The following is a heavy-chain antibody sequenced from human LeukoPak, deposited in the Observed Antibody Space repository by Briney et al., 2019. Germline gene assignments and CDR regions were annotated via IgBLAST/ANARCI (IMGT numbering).Heavy chain of an antibody. J-gene: IGHJ4*02. CDR2: IIPIFGTA. Sequence: SVKVSCKASGGTFSSYAISWVRQAPGQGLEWMGGIIPIFGTANYAQKFQGRVTITADESTSTAYMELSSLRSEDTAVYYCAIPVWGSSPNPFDYWSQGTLVTVSS. D-gene: IGHD3-16*01. CDR1: GGTFSSYA. V-gene: IGHV1-69*13. CDR3: AIPVWGSSPNPFDY.